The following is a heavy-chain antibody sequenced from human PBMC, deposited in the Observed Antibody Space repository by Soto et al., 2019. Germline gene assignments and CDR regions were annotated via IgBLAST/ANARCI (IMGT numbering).Heavy chain of an antibody. CDR3: ARGDCSSTSCYSHALDY. J-gene: IGHJ4*02. Sequence: PGGSLRLSCAASGFPFGDFGMHWLRQAPGKGLEWVAVIWYDGSNKYYADSVKGRFTISRDNSKNTLYLQMNSLRAEDTAVYYCARGDCSSTSCYSHALDYWGQGTLVTVSS. D-gene: IGHD2-2*01. CDR2: IWYDGSNK. CDR1: GFPFGDFG. V-gene: IGHV3-33*08.